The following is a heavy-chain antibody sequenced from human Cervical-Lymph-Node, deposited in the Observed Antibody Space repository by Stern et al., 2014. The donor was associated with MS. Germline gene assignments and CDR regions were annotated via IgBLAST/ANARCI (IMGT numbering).Heavy chain of an antibody. CDR3: ARDGPQVGAGSFDI. V-gene: IGHV4-31*03. Sequence: QVQLQESGPGLVKPSQTLSLTCTVSGGSISSDDNYWNWIRQLPGQGLEWIGYIAYSGNSYNAPSLKSRVTRSAVTSKNQFSLTLFSVTDADTDVYSCARDGPQVGAGSFDIWGRGTMVTVSS. J-gene: IGHJ3*02. CDR2: IAYSGNS. D-gene: IGHD1-26*01. CDR1: GGSISSDDNY.